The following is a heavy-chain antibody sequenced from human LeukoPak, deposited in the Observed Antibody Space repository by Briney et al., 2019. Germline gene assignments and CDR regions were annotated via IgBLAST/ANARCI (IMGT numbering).Heavy chain of an antibody. CDR1: GGSISSSSYY. J-gene: IGHJ5*02. Sequence: PSETLSLTCTVSGGSISSSSYYWSWIRQPAGKGLEWVGRIYTSGSTNYNPSLKSRVTTSVDTSKNQFSLKLTSVTAADTAVYYCARLVVITTFDWFDPWGQGTLVTVSS. D-gene: IGHD3-22*01. CDR2: IYTSGST. V-gene: IGHV4-61*02. CDR3: ARLVVITTFDWFDP.